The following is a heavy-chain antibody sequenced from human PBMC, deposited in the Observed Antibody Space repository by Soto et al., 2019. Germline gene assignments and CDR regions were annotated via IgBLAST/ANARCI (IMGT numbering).Heavy chain of an antibody. CDR3: ARTGLWAANGGSSPLFDY. CDR1: GYTFTSYW. D-gene: IGHD2-15*01. Sequence: RGESLKISCKGSGYTFTSYWIAWVRQMPGKGLEWMGIIYPGDSDTRYSPSFQGQVTISADKSISTAYLQWSSLKASDTAMYYCARTGLWAANGGSSPLFDYWGQGTLVTVSS. CDR2: IYPGDSDT. V-gene: IGHV5-51*01. J-gene: IGHJ4*02.